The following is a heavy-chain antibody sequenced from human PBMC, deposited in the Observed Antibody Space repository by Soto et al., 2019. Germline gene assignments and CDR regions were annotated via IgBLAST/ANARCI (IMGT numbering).Heavy chain of an antibody. J-gene: IGHJ4*01. D-gene: IGHD1-26*01. CDR3: ARGRADCGAFDY. V-gene: IGHV4-61*01. Sequence: PSETLSLTCTVSGGSVSGGSYYWSWIRQPPGKGLEWIGYIYYTGSTNYNPSLKSRVTISLDTSKNQISLKLNSVTAADTAVYYCARGRADCGAFDYWGHGTLVTVSS. CDR1: GGSVSGGSYY. CDR2: IYYTGST.